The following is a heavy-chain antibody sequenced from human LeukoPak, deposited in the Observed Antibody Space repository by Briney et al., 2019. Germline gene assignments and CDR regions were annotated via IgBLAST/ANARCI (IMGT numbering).Heavy chain of an antibody. CDR2: IYDSGIT. J-gene: IGHJ5*02. D-gene: IGHD3-22*01. Sequence: PSETLSLTCSVSGVSINSLYFIWIPQSPGKGLEWIGYIYDSGITKYNPSLKSRVTISVDTSKNQFSLRLRSVAAADTPVYFCARSYSSASWFDPWGQGTLVTVSS. CDR3: ARSYSSASWFDP. CDR1: GVSINSLY. V-gene: IGHV4-59*11.